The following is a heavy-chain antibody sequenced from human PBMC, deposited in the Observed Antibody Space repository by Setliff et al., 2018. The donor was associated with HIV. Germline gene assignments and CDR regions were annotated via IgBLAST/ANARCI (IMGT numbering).Heavy chain of an antibody. Sequence: SETLSLTCAVYGGSFSGYYWGWIRQPPGQGLEWIGEINHSGSTNYNPSLKSRVTISVDTSKNQFSLNLSSVTAADTAVFYCVRRAQRFDWNSGEAFDIWGQGAMVTVSS. CDR2: INHSGST. D-gene: IGHD3-9*01. CDR3: VRRAQRFDWNSGEAFDI. V-gene: IGHV4-34*01. J-gene: IGHJ3*02. CDR1: GGSFSGYY.